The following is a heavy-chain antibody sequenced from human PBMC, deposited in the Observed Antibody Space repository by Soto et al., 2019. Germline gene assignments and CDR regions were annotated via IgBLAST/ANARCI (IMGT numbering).Heavy chain of an antibody. CDR2: IYYSGST. J-gene: IGHJ4*02. Sequence: SETLSLTCAVSGASISNSIYYWGWIRQPPGKGLEWIGSIYYSGSTYYNSSLKSRVTISVDTSKNEFSLKLKSVTAADTAVYYCERHVELGYPSRPVDYWGQGTLVTVSS. CDR3: ERHVELGYPSRPVDY. V-gene: IGHV4-39*01. CDR1: GASISNSIYY. D-gene: IGHD5-12*01.